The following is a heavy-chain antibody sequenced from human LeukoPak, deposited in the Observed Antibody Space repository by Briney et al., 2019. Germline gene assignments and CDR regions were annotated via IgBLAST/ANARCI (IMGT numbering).Heavy chain of an antibody. D-gene: IGHD3-9*01. CDR2: MYYSGST. Sequence: PSQTLSLTCTVSGGSISSGDYYWSWIRQPPGKGLEWTGYMYYSGSTYYNPSLKSRVTISVDTSKNQFSLKLSSVTAADTAVYYCARRYYDILTGYPYYFDYWGQGTLVTVSS. J-gene: IGHJ4*02. CDR1: GGSISSGDYY. CDR3: ARRYYDILTGYPYYFDY. V-gene: IGHV4-30-4*01.